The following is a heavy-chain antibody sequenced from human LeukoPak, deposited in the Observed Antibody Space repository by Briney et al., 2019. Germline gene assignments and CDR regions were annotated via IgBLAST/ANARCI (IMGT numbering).Heavy chain of an antibody. D-gene: IGHD3-22*01. V-gene: IGHV4-31*03. Sequence: SETLSLTCTVSGGSLSSGGYYWSWIRQHPGKGLEWIGYIYYSGSTYYNPSLKSRVTISVDTSKNQFSLKLSSVTAADTAVYYCARETRSGYYYDLDYWGQGTLVTVSS. CDR2: IYYSGST. CDR1: GGSLSSGGYY. J-gene: IGHJ4*02. CDR3: ARETRSGYYYDLDY.